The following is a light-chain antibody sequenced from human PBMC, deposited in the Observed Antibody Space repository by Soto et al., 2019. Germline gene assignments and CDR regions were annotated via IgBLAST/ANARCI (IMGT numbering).Light chain of an antibody. J-gene: IGKJ1*01. CDR3: QQYDSSPRT. V-gene: IGKV3-20*01. CDR1: QSLRSY. Sequence: EVVLTQSPGTLSLSPGDRAALSCRASQSLRSYLAWYQQKPGQAPRLLIYGASTRLTGIPDRFIGSGSGTDLALTISRLEPEDFAVYYCQQYDSSPRTFGQGTKVEIK. CDR2: GAS.